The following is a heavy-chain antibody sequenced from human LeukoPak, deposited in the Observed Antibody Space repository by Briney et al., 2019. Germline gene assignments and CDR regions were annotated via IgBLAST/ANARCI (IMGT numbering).Heavy chain of an antibody. CDR3: ARGDGYNFFDY. Sequence: GGSLRLSCSASGFTFSNYAMHWVRQTPGKGLEYVSAISSNGGSTNYADSVKGRFTISRDNSENTLYLQMKSLRAEDTAVYYCARGDGYNFFDYWGQGTLVTVSS. CDR1: GFTFSNYA. J-gene: IGHJ4*02. CDR2: ISSNGGST. D-gene: IGHD5-24*01. V-gene: IGHV3-64*04.